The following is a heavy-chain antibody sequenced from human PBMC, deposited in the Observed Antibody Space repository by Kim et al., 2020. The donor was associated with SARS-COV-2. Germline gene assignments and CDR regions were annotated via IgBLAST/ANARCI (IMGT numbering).Heavy chain of an antibody. CDR1: GYTFTSYG. CDR2: ISAYNGNT. Sequence: ASVKVSCKASGYTFTSYGISWVRQAPGQGLEWMGWISAYNGNTNYAQKLQGRVTMTTDTSTSTAYMELRSLRSDDTAVYYCARESPTGGWGSYYSNYYGMDVWGQGTTVTVSS. D-gene: IGHD1-26*01. J-gene: IGHJ6*02. CDR3: ARESPTGGWGSYYSNYYGMDV. V-gene: IGHV1-18*01.